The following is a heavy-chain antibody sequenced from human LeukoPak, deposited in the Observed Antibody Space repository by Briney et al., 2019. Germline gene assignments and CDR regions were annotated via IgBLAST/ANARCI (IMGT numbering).Heavy chain of an antibody. J-gene: IGHJ4*02. Sequence: TSGTLSLTCAVSGGSISSSNWWSWVRQPPGKGLEWIGEIYHSGSTNYNPSLKSRVTISVDKSKNQFSLKLSSVTAADTALYYCARHSNRLFGGLLVPGRKRAGTRFDYWGQGTLDTVSS. CDR1: GGSISSSNW. D-gene: IGHD3-10*01. CDR3: ARHSNRLFGGLLVPGRKRAGTRFDY. CDR2: IYHSGST. V-gene: IGHV4-4*02.